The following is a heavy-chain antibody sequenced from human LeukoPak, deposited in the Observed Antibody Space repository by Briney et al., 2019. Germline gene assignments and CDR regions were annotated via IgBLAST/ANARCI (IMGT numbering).Heavy chain of an antibody. J-gene: IGHJ4*02. D-gene: IGHD1-26*01. Sequence: PGGSLRLSCAASGFTFTAYTINWVRQAPGKGLEWVSYISGSTTDIYYADSVKGRFTISRDNSKNTLYLQMNSLRAEDTAVYYCARDHLHHSLGGGYFDYWGQGTLVTVSS. CDR1: GFTFTAYT. CDR3: ARDHLHHSLGGGYFDY. CDR2: ISGSTTDI. V-gene: IGHV3-21*01.